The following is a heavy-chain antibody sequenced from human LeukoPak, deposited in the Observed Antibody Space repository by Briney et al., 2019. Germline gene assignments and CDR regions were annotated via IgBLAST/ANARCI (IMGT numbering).Heavy chain of an antibody. V-gene: IGHV3-30*01. CDR1: GFTFSNYA. CDR3: ARFKVGTNTTQKNAFDI. D-gene: IGHD1-1*01. Sequence: GGSLRLSCAASGFTFSNYAMHWVRQAPGKGLGWVAVISFDATKEYFGKSVKGRFTISRDNSKATLYLQMHRLRIENTALYFCARFKVGTNTTQKNAFDIWGRGTEVAVSS. CDR2: ISFDATKE. J-gene: IGHJ3*02.